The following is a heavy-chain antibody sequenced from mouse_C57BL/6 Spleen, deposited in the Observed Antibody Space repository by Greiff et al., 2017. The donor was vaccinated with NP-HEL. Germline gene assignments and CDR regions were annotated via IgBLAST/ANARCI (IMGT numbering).Heavy chain of an antibody. CDR3: ARGIIYYGYDGFDY. J-gene: IGHJ2*01. CDR1: GYTFTDYY. D-gene: IGHD2-2*01. CDR2: INPNNGGT. V-gene: IGHV1-26*01. Sequence: EVQLQQSGPELVKPGASVKISCKASGYTFTDYYMNWVKQSHGKSLEWIGDINPNNGGTSYNQKFKGKATLTVDKSSSTAYMELRSLTSEDSAVYYCARGIIYYGYDGFDYWGQGTTLTVSS.